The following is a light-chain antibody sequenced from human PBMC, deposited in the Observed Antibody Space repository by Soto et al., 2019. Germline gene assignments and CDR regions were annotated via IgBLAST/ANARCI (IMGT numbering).Light chain of an antibody. Sequence: VLTQSPGTLSLSPGDRATLSYRASQSVSTSYLAWYQQKPGQAPRLLIYGASSRATGIPDRFSGSGSGTDFTLTISGLEPEDFAVYYCQQRTDRPPWTFGQGTKVDIK. CDR2: GAS. V-gene: IGKV3D-20*02. CDR1: QSVSTSY. CDR3: QQRTDRPPWT. J-gene: IGKJ1*01.